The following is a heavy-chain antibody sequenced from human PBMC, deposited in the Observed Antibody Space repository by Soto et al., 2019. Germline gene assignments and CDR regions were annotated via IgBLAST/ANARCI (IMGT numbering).Heavy chain of an antibody. Sequence: ASVKVSCKASGGTFSSYAISWVRQAPGQGLEWMGGIIPIFGTANYAQKFQGRVTITADESTSTAYMELSSLRSEDTAVYYCARGHLYGDYVAPTLDYWGQGTLVTVSS. D-gene: IGHD4-17*01. CDR2: IIPIFGTA. V-gene: IGHV1-69*13. J-gene: IGHJ4*02. CDR3: ARGHLYGDYVAPTLDY. CDR1: GGTFSSYA.